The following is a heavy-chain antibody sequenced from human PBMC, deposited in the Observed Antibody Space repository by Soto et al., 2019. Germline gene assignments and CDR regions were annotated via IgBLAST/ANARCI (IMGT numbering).Heavy chain of an antibody. V-gene: IGHV4-61*08. CDR1: GGSISSGGYY. J-gene: IGHJ4*02. Sequence: SETLSLTCTVSGGSISSGGYYWNWIRQPPGKGLEWIGYIYYNGSTNYNPSLKSRVTISVDTSKNQFSLKLSSVTAADTAVYYCARLTDCGGDCPLFDYWGQGTLVTVSS. CDR2: IYYNGST. D-gene: IGHD2-21*02. CDR3: ARLTDCGGDCPLFDY.